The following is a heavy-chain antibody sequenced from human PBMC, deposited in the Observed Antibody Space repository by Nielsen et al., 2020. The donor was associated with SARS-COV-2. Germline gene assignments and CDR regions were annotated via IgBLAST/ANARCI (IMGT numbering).Heavy chain of an antibody. CDR1: GGSVSSGSYY. Sequence: GSLRLSCTVSGGSVSSGSYYWSWIRQPPGKGLEWIGYIYYSGSTNYNPSLKSRVTISVDTSKNQFSLKLSSVTAADTAVYYCARVSAWDYVVDYWGQGTLVTVSS. CDR2: IYYSGST. V-gene: IGHV4-61*01. CDR3: ARVSAWDYVVDY. J-gene: IGHJ4*02. D-gene: IGHD4-17*01.